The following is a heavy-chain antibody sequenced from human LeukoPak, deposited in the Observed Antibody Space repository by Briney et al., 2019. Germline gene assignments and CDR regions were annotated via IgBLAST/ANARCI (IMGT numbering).Heavy chain of an antibody. CDR1: GGSISSSSYF. Sequence: KASETLSLTCTVAGGSISSSSYFWDWIRQPPGKGLEWIGSIFHTGITYYNPSLRSRVTMSLDTSKNQFSLKLSSVTAADTAVYYCARVFLDGVSDCFDYWGQGTLVAVSS. CDR3: ARVFLDGVSDCFDY. V-gene: IGHV4-39*07. CDR2: IFHTGIT. J-gene: IGHJ4*02. D-gene: IGHD2-8*01.